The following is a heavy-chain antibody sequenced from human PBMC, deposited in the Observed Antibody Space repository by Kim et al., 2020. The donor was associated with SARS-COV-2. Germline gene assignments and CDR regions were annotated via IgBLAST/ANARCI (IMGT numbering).Heavy chain of an antibody. J-gene: IGHJ6*02. CDR3: ARSGAGANYDYGMDV. D-gene: IGHD6-19*01. Sequence: PSVKRRLTISRDTAKNQLYLKLGTVAAADTALYYCARSGAGANYDYGMDVWGQGTTVTVSS. V-gene: IGHV4-59*01.